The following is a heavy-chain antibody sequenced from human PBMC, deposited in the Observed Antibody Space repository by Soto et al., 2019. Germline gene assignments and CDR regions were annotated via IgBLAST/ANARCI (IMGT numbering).Heavy chain of an antibody. CDR1: GFTFSGYG. J-gene: IGHJ6*02. CDR2: ISHDGSNK. V-gene: IGHV3-30*18. Sequence: GGSLRLSCAASGFTFSGYGMHWVRQAPGKGLEWVAVISHDGSNKYYADSVKGRFTISRDNSKNTLYLQMNSLRAEDTAVYYCAKAPWYSSSSYYYYGMDVWGQGTTVTVSS. D-gene: IGHD6-6*01. CDR3: AKAPWYSSSSYYYYGMDV.